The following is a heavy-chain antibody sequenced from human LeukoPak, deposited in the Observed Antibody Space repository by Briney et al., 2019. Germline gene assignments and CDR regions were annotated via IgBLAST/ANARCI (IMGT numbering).Heavy chain of an antibody. V-gene: IGHV3-7*01. Sequence: GGSLRLSCAATGFTFTKHWMSRVRQSKDKGLECVAKIREDGGEKHYVDSVKGRFTISRDNAKNSLYLQMNNLSVDDTAVYYCARDYRGGWNDYWGQGTLVTVSS. CDR2: IREDGGEK. CDR1: GFTFTKHW. CDR3: ARDYRGGWNDY. J-gene: IGHJ4*02. D-gene: IGHD1-26*01.